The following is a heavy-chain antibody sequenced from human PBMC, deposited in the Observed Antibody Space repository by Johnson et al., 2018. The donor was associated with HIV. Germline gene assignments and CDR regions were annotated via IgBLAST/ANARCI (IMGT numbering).Heavy chain of an antibody. CDR1: GFTFDDDG. J-gene: IGHJ3*02. V-gene: IGHV3-11*04. D-gene: IGHD6-6*01. CDR3: AKAFEYSSSSMAFDI. Sequence: VQLVESGGGVVRPGGSLRLSCAASGFTFDDDGMSWVRQVPGKGLEWVSYISSSGSTIYYADSVKGRFTISRDNAKNSLYLQMNSLRAEDTAVYYCAKAFEYSSSSMAFDIWGQGTMVTVSS. CDR2: ISSSGSTI.